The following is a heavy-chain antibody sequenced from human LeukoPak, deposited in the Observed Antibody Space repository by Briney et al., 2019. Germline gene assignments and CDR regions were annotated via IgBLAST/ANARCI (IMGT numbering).Heavy chain of an antibody. Sequence: GGSLRLSCAASGFTFSSYGMNWVRQAPGEGLEWVSSISSSSTYIYYADSVKGRFTISRDNAKNSLYLQMNSLRAEDTAVYYCARGGNSIPFDYWGQGTLVTVSS. J-gene: IGHJ4*02. CDR1: GFTFSSYG. CDR2: ISSSSTYI. CDR3: ARGGNSIPFDY. D-gene: IGHD4-23*01. V-gene: IGHV3-21*04.